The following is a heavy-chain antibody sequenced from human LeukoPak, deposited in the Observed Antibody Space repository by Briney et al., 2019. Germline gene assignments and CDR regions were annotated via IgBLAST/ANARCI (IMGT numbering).Heavy chain of an antibody. CDR2: IRQDGGEI. V-gene: IGHV3-7*01. CDR1: GFMFNAYW. Sequence: GGSLRLSCTGSGFMFNAYWVGWVRKAPGMGLEWVGKIRQDGGEIFYVDSVRGRFTISRDNAKNSVYLQLNSLRAEDTAVYYCARADLEWYLDLWGRGTLVTVSS. CDR3: ARADLEWYLDL. J-gene: IGHJ2*01.